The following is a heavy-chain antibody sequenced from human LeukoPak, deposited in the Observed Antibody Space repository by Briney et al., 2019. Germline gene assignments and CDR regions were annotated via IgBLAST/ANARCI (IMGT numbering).Heavy chain of an antibody. CDR2: IYYSGST. CDR1: NGSISSYY. J-gene: IGHJ3*02. CDR3: ARASVTSVVNDAFDI. D-gene: IGHD3-22*01. V-gene: IGHV4-59*01. Sequence: PSETLSLTCTVSNGSISSYYWSWIRQPPGKGLEWIGYIYYSGSTNYNPSLKSRVTISVDTSKNQFSLKLSSVTAADTAVYYCARASVTSVVNDAFDIWGQGTMVTVSS.